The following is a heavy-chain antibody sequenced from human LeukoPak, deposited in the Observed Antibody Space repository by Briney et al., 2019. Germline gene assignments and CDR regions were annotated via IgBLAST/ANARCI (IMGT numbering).Heavy chain of an antibody. V-gene: IGHV3-23*01. CDR2: ISGSGGST. Sequence: GGSLRLSCAASGFTFSSYAMSWVRQAPGKGLEWVSAISGSGGSTYYADSVKGRFTISRDNAKNSLYLQMNSLRAEDMALYYCAKDRNQLLRGAFDIWGQGTMVTVSS. J-gene: IGHJ3*02. CDR1: GFTFSSYA. CDR3: AKDRNQLLRGAFDI. D-gene: IGHD3-10*01.